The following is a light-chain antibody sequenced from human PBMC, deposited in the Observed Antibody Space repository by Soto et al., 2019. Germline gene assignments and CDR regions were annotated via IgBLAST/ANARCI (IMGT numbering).Light chain of an antibody. J-gene: IGKJ1*01. Sequence: EIVLTQSPGTLSLSPGERATLSCRASQSVSRSDLAWYQQKPGQAPRLLIYGASSRATGIPDRFSGSGSGTDFTLTISRMEPEDFAVYYCQQFSSTPSWTLRPGPTL. V-gene: IGKV3-20*01. CDR3: QQFSSTPSWT. CDR1: QSVSRSD. CDR2: GAS.